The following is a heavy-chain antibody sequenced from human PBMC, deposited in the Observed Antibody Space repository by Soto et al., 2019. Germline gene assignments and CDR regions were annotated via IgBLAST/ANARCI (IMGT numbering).Heavy chain of an antibody. Sequence: SETLSLTCNVPGGSISNYYWTWVRQSPEKVLEWIGYMYYNGNINYNPSLKSRVTISIDTSKNQFSLTLKSVTAADTAVYYCASGGNWFDPWAKGVLAT. D-gene: IGHD3-16*01. CDR1: GGSISNYY. J-gene: IGHJ5*01. CDR2: MYYNGNI. CDR3: ASGGNWFDP. V-gene: IGHV4-59*01.